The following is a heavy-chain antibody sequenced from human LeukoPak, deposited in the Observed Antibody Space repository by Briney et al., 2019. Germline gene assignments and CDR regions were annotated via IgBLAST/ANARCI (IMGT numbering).Heavy chain of an antibody. Sequence: SETLSLTCAVYGGSFSGYYWSWIRQPPRKGLEWIGEINHSGSTNYNPSLKSRVTISVDTSKNQFSLKLSSVTAADTAVYYCARGRTGCSSTSCQAPPRYWGQGTLVTVSS. CDR3: ARGRTGCSSTSCQAPPRY. D-gene: IGHD2-2*01. V-gene: IGHV4-34*01. J-gene: IGHJ4*02. CDR1: GGSFSGYY. CDR2: INHSGST.